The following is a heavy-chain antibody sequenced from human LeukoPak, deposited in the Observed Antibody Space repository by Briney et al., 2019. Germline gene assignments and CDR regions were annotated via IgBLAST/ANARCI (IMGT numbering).Heavy chain of an antibody. CDR3: ARQRDDAFDI. V-gene: IGHV4-39*07. CDR1: GGSISSSSYY. J-gene: IGHJ3*02. Sequence: SETLSLTCTVSGGSISSSSYYWGWIRQPPGKGLEWIGSIYYSGSTYYNPSLKSRVTMSVDTSKNQFSLSLTSVTAAETAVYYCARQRDDAFDIWGQGTMVTVSS. CDR2: IYYSGST.